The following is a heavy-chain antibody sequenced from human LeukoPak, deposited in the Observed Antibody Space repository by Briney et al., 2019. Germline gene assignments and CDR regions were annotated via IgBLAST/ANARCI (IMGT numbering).Heavy chain of an antibody. CDR2: IIGSGGST. J-gene: IGHJ4*02. CDR1: GFTFSSYA. D-gene: IGHD2-15*01. V-gene: IGHV3-23*01. CDR3: AKTDYCSGGSCRFFDY. Sequence: PGGSLRLSCAASGFTFSSYAMRWVRQAPGKGLERVSAIIGSGGSTYYADSVKGRFTISRDNSKNTLYLQMNSLRAEDTAVYYCAKTDYCSGGSCRFFDYWGQGTLVTVSS.